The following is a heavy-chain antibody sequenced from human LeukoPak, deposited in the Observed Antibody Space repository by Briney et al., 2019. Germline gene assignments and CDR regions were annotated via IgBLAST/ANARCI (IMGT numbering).Heavy chain of an antibody. CDR1: GFTFSSYA. CDR2: ISSNGGST. D-gene: IGHD5-24*01. CDR3: ARSKEMATISVDFDY. J-gene: IGHJ4*02. Sequence: PGGSLRLSCAASGFTFSSYAMHWVRQAPGKGLEYVSAISSNGGSTYYANSVKGRFTISRDNSKNTLYLQMGSLRAEDMAVYYCARSKEMATISVDFDYWGQGTLVTVSS. V-gene: IGHV3-64*01.